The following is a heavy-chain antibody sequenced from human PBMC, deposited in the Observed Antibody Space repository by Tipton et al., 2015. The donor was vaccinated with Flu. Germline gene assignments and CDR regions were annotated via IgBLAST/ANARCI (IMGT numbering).Heavy chain of an antibody. CDR1: GFDFSDYW. J-gene: IGHJ5*01. CDR2: IKEDGRET. D-gene: IGHD1-14*01. V-gene: IGHV3-7*01. Sequence: SLRLSCVASGFDFSDYWMTWVRQAPGKGLEWVANIKEDGRETYYADSVKGRFTISRDNAKRSLFLQMNSLRPDDTALYYCVRDGGAYKLDSWGQGTLVTVSS. CDR3: VRDGGAYKLDS.